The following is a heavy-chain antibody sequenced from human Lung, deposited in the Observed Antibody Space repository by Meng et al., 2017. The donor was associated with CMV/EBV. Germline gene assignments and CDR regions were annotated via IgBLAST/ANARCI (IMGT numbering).Heavy chain of an antibody. CDR1: DGSFSVYY. CDR2: INHSGST. V-gene: IGHV4-34*01. CDR3: AREGSGSSRFGYYGMEV. D-gene: IGHD6-25*01. Sequence: GSLRLSCAVHDGSFSVYYWSWIRQPPGKGLEWIGEINHSGSTNYNPSLKSRVAMSVDTSKNQLSLRLNSVTAADTAVYYCAREGSGSSRFGYYGMEVWGKGNXVTVSS. J-gene: IGHJ6*04.